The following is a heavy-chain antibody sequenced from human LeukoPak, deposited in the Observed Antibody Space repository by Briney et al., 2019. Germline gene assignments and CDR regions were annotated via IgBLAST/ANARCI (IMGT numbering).Heavy chain of an antibody. CDR2: ISNSGDSI. V-gene: IGHV3-48*03. CDR1: GFTFRSYE. CDR3: ARSEARFMLS. J-gene: IGHJ4*02. Sequence: PGGSLRLSCAASGFTFRSYEMNWVRQAPGKGLEWVSFISNSGDSIYYADSVKGRFTISRGNAKNSLFLQMNSLRAEDTAVYYCARSEARFMLSWGQGTLVTVSS. D-gene: IGHD3-16*02.